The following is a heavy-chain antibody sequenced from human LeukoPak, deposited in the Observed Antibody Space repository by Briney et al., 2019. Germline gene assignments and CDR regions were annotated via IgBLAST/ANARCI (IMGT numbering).Heavy chain of an antibody. V-gene: IGHV3-30-3*01. CDR2: ISYDGSNK. CDR3: ARELNRKRSAGPFDY. CDR1: GFTFSSYA. J-gene: IGHJ4*02. Sequence: PGGSLRLSCAASGFTFSSYAMHWVRQAPGKGLEWVAVISYDGSNKYYADSVKGRFTISRDNSKNTLYLQMNSLRAEDTAVYYCARELNRKRSAGPFDYWGQGTLVTVSS. D-gene: IGHD6-13*01.